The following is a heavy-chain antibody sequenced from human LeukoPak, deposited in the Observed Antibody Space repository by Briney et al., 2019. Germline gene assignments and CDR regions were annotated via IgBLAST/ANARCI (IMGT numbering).Heavy chain of an antibody. D-gene: IGHD6-19*01. CDR3: TRYNSDHFDY. V-gene: IGHV3-33*01. J-gene: IGHJ4*02. CDR2: IAYDGSRA. Sequence: GGSLRLSCAGSGFTFGGYGMHWFRQPPGKGLEWVAVIAYDGSRAFYADSVKGRFTISRDNSKNTMSVQMDDLRAEDTAVYYCTRYNSDHFDYWGQGTLVTVSS. CDR1: GFTFGGYG.